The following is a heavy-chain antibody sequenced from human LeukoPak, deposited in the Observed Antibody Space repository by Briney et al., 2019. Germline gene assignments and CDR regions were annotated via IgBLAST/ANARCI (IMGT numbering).Heavy chain of an antibody. CDR1: GFTFSSYG. CDR2: ISYDGSNK. CDR3: AKVPSSIAAAGPRDY. Sequence: PGRSLRLSCAASGFTFSSYGMHWVRQAPGKGLEWVAVISYDGSNKYYADSVKGRFTIPRDNSKNTLYLQMNSLRAEDTAVYYCAKVPSSIAAAGPRDYWGQGTLVTVSS. J-gene: IGHJ4*02. D-gene: IGHD6-13*01. V-gene: IGHV3-30*18.